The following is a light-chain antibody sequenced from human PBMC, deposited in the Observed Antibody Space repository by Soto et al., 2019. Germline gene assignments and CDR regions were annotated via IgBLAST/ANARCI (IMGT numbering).Light chain of an antibody. J-gene: IGLJ3*02. CDR3: GTWDSSLSVWV. CDR1: SSNIGNNY. Sequence: QSVLTQPPSVSAAPGQKVTISCSGSSSNIGNNYVSWYQQLPGTAPTLLIYENNKRPSVIPDRFSGSKSGTSATLGITGLQTGDEADYYCGTWDSSLSVWVFGGGTKLTVL. V-gene: IGLV1-51*02. CDR2: ENN.